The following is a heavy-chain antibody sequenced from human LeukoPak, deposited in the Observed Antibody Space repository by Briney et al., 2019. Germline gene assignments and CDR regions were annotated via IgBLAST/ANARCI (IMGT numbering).Heavy chain of an antibody. J-gene: IGHJ4*02. CDR3: AKHYYGSGSQKYYFDY. D-gene: IGHD3-10*01. CDR2: VRNDGSDK. Sequence: PGGSLRLSCAASGFVFGDYGMHWVRQAPGKGLEWVTMVRNDGSDKYYADSVKGRFTISRDNSKNTLYLQMNSLRPEDTAVYYCAKHYYGSGSQKYYFDYWGQGTLATVSS. V-gene: IGHV3-30*02. CDR1: GFVFGDYG.